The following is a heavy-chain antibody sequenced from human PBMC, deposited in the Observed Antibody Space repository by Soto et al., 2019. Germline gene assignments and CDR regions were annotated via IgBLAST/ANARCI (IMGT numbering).Heavy chain of an antibody. CDR3: ARQSCSSTSCYGYDYYGMDV. CDR1: GGSISSDS. Sequence: SGTLSLTCNVSGGSISSDSWSWIRQPPGKGLEWIGYIYYSGSTNYNPSLKSRVTISVDTSKNQFSLKLSSVTAADTAVYYCARQSCSSTSCYGYDYYGMDVWGQGTTVTVSS. J-gene: IGHJ6*02. CDR2: IYYSGST. V-gene: IGHV4-59*01. D-gene: IGHD2-2*01.